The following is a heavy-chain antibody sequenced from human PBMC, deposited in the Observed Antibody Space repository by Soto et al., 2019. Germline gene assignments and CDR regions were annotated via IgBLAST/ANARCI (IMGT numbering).Heavy chain of an antibody. Sequence: TLSLTCTVSGGSISSGDYYWSWIRQPPGKGLERIGYIYYSGSTYYNPSLKSRVTISVDTSKNQFSLKLSSVTAADTAVYYCARKQRVLDWSLMDVWGQGTTVTVSS. J-gene: IGHJ6*02. D-gene: IGHD3-3*01. V-gene: IGHV4-30-4*01. CDR1: GGSISSGDYY. CDR3: ARKQRVLDWSLMDV. CDR2: IYYSGST.